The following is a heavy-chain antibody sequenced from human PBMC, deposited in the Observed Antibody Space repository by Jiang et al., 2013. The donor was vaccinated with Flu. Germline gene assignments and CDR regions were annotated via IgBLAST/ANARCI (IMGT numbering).Heavy chain of an antibody. J-gene: IGHJ6*02. CDR2: INYTGRT. Sequence: INYTGRTNYNPSLKSRVTMSLDTSKNRLSLKLTSMTAADTAVYFCARDDKGMDVWGQGTTVTVSS. CDR3: ARDDKGMDV. V-gene: IGHV4-34*01. D-gene: IGHD1-1*01.